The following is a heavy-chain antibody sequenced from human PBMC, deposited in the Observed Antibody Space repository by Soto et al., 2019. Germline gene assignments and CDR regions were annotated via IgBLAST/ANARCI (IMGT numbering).Heavy chain of an antibody. J-gene: IGHJ4*02. CDR2: ISNDGNSE. V-gene: IGHV3-30*18. CDR3: AKTITTIGVSSTGRGALLDN. D-gene: IGHD3-3*01. CDR1: GFTFSVFG. Sequence: QVQLVESGGGVVQPGRSLRLSCAASGFTFSVFGMHWVRQAPGKGLAWVAVISNDGNSEHYADSVKGRFTISRDNSKNTFYLPMNSLSVEDTDVYYCAKTITTIGVSSTGRGALLDNWGQGILVSVSS.